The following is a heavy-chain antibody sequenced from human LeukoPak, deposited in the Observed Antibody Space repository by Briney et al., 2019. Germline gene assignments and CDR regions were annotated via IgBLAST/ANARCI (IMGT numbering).Heavy chain of an antibody. CDR2: ISWNSGSI. V-gene: IGHV3-9*01. D-gene: IGHD4-17*01. CDR3: AKGYGDCYNWFDP. Sequence: GGSLRLSCAASGFTFDDYAMHWVRQAPGKGLEWASGISWNSGSIGYADSVKGRFTISRDNAKNSLYLQINSLRAEDTALYYCAKGYGDCYNWFDPWGQGTLVTVSS. J-gene: IGHJ5*02. CDR1: GFTFDDYA.